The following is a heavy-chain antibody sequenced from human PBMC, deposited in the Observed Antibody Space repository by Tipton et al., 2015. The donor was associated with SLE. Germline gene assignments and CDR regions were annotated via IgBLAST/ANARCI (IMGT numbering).Heavy chain of an antibody. CDR2: ISRSGGTI. D-gene: IGHD6-13*01. V-gene: IGHV3-48*03. J-gene: IGHJ4*02. CDR3: ARGAGAGYSSSWYTFDY. Sequence: SLRLSCAASGFTFSSYEMNWVRQAPGKGLEWVSYISRSGGTIYYADSVKGRFTISRDNAKNSLYLQMNSLRAADTSVYYCARGAGAGYSSSWYTFDYWGQGTLVTVSS. CDR1: GFTFSSYE.